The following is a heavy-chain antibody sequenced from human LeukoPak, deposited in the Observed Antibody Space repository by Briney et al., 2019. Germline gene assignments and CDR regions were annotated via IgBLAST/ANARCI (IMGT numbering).Heavy chain of an antibody. J-gene: IGHJ4*02. D-gene: IGHD3-9*01. Sequence: GGSLRLSCSASGFVFSAYVMNWVRQAPGKRLEYVSAIDSSGGSTKYADSVKGRFTISRDNSKNTLFLEMSSLSAEDTAVYYCVKHLYYDILTGYFDSWGQGTLVTVSS. CDR3: VKHLYYDILTGYFDS. V-gene: IGHV3-64D*09. CDR2: IDSSGGST. CDR1: GFVFSAYV.